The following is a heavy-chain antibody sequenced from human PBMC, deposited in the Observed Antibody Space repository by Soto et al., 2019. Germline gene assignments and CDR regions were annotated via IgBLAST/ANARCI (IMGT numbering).Heavy chain of an antibody. D-gene: IGHD6-19*01. CDR1: GGSISSGGYS. CDR2: IYHSGST. Sequence: SETLSLTCAVSGGSISSGGYSWSWIRQPPGKGLEWIGYIYHSGSTYYNPSLKSRVTISVDRSKNQFSLKLSSVTAADTAVYYCARSMGNFIAVAPGDYWGQGTLVTVSS. V-gene: IGHV4-30-2*01. J-gene: IGHJ4*02. CDR3: ARSMGNFIAVAPGDY.